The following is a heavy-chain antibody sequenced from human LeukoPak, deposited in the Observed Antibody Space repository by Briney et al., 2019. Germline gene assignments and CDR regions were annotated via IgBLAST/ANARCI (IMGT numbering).Heavy chain of an antibody. Sequence: GGSLRLSCSASGFTFSTNSMHWVRQAPGKGLEFVSAITSNGGSTYYADSVKGRFTISRDNSKNTLYLQMNSLRAEDTAVYYCARERRLSTNWFDPWGQGTLVTVSS. J-gene: IGHJ5*02. CDR1: GFTFSTNS. CDR3: ARERRLSTNWFDP. CDR2: ITSNGGST. D-gene: IGHD3-16*02. V-gene: IGHV3-64*04.